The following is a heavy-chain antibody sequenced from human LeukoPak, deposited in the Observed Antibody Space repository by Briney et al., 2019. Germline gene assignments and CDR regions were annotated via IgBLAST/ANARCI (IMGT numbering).Heavy chain of an antibody. CDR2: IIPILGIA. J-gene: IGHJ4*02. Sequence: SVKVSCKASGGTFSSYAISWVRQAPGQGLEWMGRIIPILGIANYAQKFQGRVTITADKSTSTAYMELSSLRSEDTAVYYCARDPPLSIAAADEKGFDYWGQGTLVTVSS. CDR3: ARDPPLSIAAADEKGFDY. CDR1: GGTFSSYA. D-gene: IGHD6-13*01. V-gene: IGHV1-69*04.